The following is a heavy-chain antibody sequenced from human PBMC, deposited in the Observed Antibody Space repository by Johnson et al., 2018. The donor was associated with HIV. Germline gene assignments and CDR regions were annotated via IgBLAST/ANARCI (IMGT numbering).Heavy chain of an antibody. Sequence: VQLVESGGGLVKPGGSLRLSCVASGFTFSNAWMSWVRQAPGKGLEWVGRIKSKGDGGTVDYAAPVIGRFTISRDDSKNTLYLQMNSLKTEDTAVYYCTTEAYCGGDCYDDAFDIWGQGTMVTVSS. J-gene: IGHJ3*02. V-gene: IGHV3-15*01. CDR3: TTEAYCGGDCYDDAFDI. CDR1: GFTFSNAW. CDR2: IKSKGDGGTV. D-gene: IGHD2-21*01.